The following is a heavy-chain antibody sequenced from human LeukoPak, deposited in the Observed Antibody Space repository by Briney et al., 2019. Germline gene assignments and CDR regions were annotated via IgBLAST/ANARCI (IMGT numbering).Heavy chain of an antibody. CDR2: IDSGGST. CDR3: ARGHALD. J-gene: IGHJ4*02. CDR1: GFTFSSYA. V-gene: IGHV3-53*01. Sequence: GGSLRLSCAASGFTFSSYAMSWVRQAPGKGLEWVSVIDSGGSTYYADSVKGRFTISRDNSKNTVYLQMNSLRAEDTAVYYCARGHALDWGQGTLVTASS.